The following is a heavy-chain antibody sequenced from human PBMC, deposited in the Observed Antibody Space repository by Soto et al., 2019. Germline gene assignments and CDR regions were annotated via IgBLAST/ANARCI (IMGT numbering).Heavy chain of an antibody. V-gene: IGHV3-23*01. D-gene: IGHD3-22*01. CDR2: ISNSGST. Sequence: EVQVLESGGGLVQPGGSLRLSCAASGFTFNIYAMSWVRQVPGKGLEWVSTISNSGSTHSADSVKGRFTISRDNSKNTVYLQMNGLRAEDTAVYYCAKLLGISGWAFDYWGQGTLVTVSS. CDR1: GFTFNIYA. CDR3: AKLLGISGWAFDY. J-gene: IGHJ4*02.